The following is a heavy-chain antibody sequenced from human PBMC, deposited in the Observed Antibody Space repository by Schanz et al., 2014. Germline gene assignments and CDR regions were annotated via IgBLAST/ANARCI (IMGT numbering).Heavy chain of an antibody. CDR1: GFTFTNYA. D-gene: IGHD3-3*01. J-gene: IGHJ4*02. CDR3: VRDSFFAFDY. V-gene: IGHV3-48*01. Sequence: DVQLLESGGGLVQPGGSLRLSCAASGFTFTNYAMSWVRQAPGKGLVWVSYVSRSTPDIYYADSVKGRFTMSRDNAKNSVFLQMNSLRAEDTAVYYCVRDSFFAFDYWGQGTLVTVSS. CDR2: VSRSTPDI.